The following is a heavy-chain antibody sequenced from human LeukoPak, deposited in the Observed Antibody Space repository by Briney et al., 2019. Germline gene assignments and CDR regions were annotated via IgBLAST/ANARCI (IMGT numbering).Heavy chain of an antibody. Sequence: PSETLSLTCTVSGGSISSYYWSWIRQPPGKGLEWIGYIYYSGSTNYNPSLKSRVTIPVDTSKNQFSLKLSSVTAADTAVYYCASPGLGYCSGGSCRGYYFDYWGQGTLVTVSS. J-gene: IGHJ4*02. CDR1: GGSISSYY. CDR3: ASPGLGYCSGGSCRGYYFDY. CDR2: IYYSGST. V-gene: IGHV4-59*01. D-gene: IGHD2-15*01.